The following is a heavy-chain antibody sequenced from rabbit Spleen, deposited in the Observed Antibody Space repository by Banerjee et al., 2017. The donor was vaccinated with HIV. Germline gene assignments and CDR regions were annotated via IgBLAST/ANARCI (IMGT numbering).Heavy chain of an antibody. CDR1: GFSFSNNYW. Sequence: QEQLEESGGDLVKPEGSLTLTCTASGFSFSNNYWICWVRQAPGKGLEWTGCIYTGSGNTYYASWAKGRFTISKTSSTTVTLQMTSLTAADRAAYFCARDLVGVIGWNFYLWGPGTLVTVS. D-gene: IGHD1-1*01. CDR2: IYTGSGNT. V-gene: IGHV1S45*01. CDR3: ARDLVGVIGWNFYL. J-gene: IGHJ4*01.